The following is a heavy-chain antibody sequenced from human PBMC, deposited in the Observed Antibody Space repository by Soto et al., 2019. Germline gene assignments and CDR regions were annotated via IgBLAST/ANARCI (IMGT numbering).Heavy chain of an antibody. D-gene: IGHD3-3*01. CDR3: VKDGTPYDFWSGYFSNFDY. CDR1: GFTFSSYA. Sequence: GGSLRLSCSASGFTFSSYAMHWVRQAPGKGLEYVSAVSSNGGTTYYADSVKGRFTISRDNSKNTLYLQMSTLTAEDTAVYYCVKDGTPYDFWSGYFSNFDYWGQGTLVTVSS. CDR2: VSSNGGTT. J-gene: IGHJ4*02. V-gene: IGHV3-64D*06.